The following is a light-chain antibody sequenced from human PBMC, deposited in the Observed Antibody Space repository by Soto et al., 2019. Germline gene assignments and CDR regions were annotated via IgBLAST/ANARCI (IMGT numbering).Light chain of an antibody. J-gene: IGKJ1*01. CDR3: QQYGNSPWT. CDR2: GSS. Sequence: EIVLTQSPGTLSLSPGERATLSCRASQRVCSSYLAWYQQTPGQAPRLLIYGSSSRATGIPDRFSGSGSGTDFILTISRLEPEDFAVYFCQQYGNSPWTFGQGTKVEIK. CDR1: QRVCSSY. V-gene: IGKV3-20*01.